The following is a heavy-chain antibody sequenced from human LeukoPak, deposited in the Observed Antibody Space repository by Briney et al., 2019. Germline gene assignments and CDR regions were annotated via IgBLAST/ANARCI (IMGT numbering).Heavy chain of an antibody. CDR2: IYYSGST. J-gene: IGHJ4*02. CDR1: GDSISSGSCD. D-gene: IGHD2-15*01. Sequence: SETLFLSFSVSGDSISSGSCDRGWIRQPPGKGLEWIGSIYYSGSTYYNPSLKSRVTISVDTSKNQISLKLSSVTAADTAVYYCARERGYCSGYSIYVFWGQGTLVTVSS. CDR3: ARERGYCSGYSIYVF. V-gene: IGHV4-39*07.